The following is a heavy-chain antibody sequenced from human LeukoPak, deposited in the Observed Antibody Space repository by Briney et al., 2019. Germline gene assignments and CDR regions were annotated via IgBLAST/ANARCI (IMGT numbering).Heavy chain of an antibody. CDR1: GFTFSRYA. Sequence: GGSLRLSCADSGFTFSRYAMSWVRQAPGKGLEWVSLISTSGRTHYADSVQGRFTISRDNAKNSLYLQMNSLRAEDTAVYYCARALAVAGRSDYLVQGTLVTVSS. CDR3: ARALAVAGRSDY. V-gene: IGHV3-23*01. J-gene: IGHJ4*02. CDR2: ISTSGRT. D-gene: IGHD6-19*01.